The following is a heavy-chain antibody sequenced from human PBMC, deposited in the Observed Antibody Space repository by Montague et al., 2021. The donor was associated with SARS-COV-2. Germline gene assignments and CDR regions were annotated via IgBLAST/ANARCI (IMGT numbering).Heavy chain of an antibody. CDR3: ARALSTVLQYFGWLSAHY. J-gene: IGHJ4*02. Sequence: SLRLSSAASGFTFSSYSMNWVRQAPGKGLGWVSSISSSSSYLYYADSVKGRFTISRDNAKNSLYLQMNSLRAEDTAVYYCARALSTVLQYFGWLSAHYWGQGTLVTVSS. CDR1: GFTFSSYS. V-gene: IGHV3-21*01. CDR2: ISSSSSYL. D-gene: IGHD3-9*01.